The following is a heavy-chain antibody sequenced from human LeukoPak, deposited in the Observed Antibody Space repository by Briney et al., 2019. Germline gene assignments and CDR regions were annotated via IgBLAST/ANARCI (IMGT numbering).Heavy chain of an antibody. V-gene: IGHV3-64D*09. Sequence: GGSLRLSCSASGFPFSSYAMHWVRQAQGKALVYCSAISDSGGSTYYADSVKGRFTISRDNSKNTLYLQMSSLRAEDTAVYFCVRGYSFGPYGMDVWGQGTTVTVSS. CDR1: GFPFSSYA. J-gene: IGHJ6*02. CDR2: ISDSGGST. CDR3: VRGYSFGPYGMDV. D-gene: IGHD2-15*01.